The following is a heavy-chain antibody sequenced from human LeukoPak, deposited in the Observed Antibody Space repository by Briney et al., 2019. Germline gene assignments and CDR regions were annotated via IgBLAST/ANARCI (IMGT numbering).Heavy chain of an antibody. CDR2: IYSSGST. Sequence: SQTLSLTCTVSGVSISSGGYYWSWIRQHPGKGLEWIGYIYSSGSTYYNPSLQSRVTISVDTSKNQFSLRLNSVTAADTAVYYCARVVVAATYSPWGQGTLVTVSS. J-gene: IGHJ5*02. CDR1: GVSISSGGYY. V-gene: IGHV4-31*03. CDR3: ARVVVAATYSP. D-gene: IGHD2-15*01.